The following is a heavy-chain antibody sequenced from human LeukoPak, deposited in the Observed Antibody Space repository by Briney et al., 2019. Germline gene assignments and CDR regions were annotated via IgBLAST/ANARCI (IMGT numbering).Heavy chain of an antibody. D-gene: IGHD6-13*01. J-gene: IGHJ3*02. CDR1: GFTFSSYT. CDR2: ISGGDT. V-gene: IGHV3-23*01. CDR3: AKELMTAAAGTVGFDI. Sequence: GGSLRLSCAASGFTFSSYTMNWVRQAPGKGLEWVSAISGGDTYYASSAKGRFTISRDNSKNTLYLQMNSLRAEDTAVYYCAKELMTAAAGTVGFDIWGQGTMVTVSS.